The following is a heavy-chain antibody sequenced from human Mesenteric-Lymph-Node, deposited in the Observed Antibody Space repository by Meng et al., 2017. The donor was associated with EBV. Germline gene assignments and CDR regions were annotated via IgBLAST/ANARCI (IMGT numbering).Heavy chain of an antibody. D-gene: IGHD3-3*01. CDR1: GGFISRMGFY. CDR2: VSYSGTT. J-gene: IGHJ4*02. Sequence: QLQLQESGPGLVKPSETLSLTCTVSGGFISRMGFYWGWIRQPPGKGLEWIGRVSYSGTTSYNPSLRSRVTISADTSKNQFSLRLTSLTAADTAIYYCAGRGFYTLFDYWGQGTLVTVSS. V-gene: IGHV4-39*07. CDR3: AGRGFYTLFDY.